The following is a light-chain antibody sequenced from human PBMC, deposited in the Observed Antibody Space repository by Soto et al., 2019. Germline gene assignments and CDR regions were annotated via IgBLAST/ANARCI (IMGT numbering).Light chain of an antibody. J-gene: IGKJ1*01. CDR2: GAS. CDR1: QSISSY. V-gene: IGKV1-39*01. Sequence: DIQMTQSPSSLSASVGDRVTITCRGSQSISSYLNWYQQKPGKAPKLLIYGASSLQSGVPSRFSGSGSGTDFTLTISSLQPEDFATYYCQQSYSTPRTFGQGTKVEIK. CDR3: QQSYSTPRT.